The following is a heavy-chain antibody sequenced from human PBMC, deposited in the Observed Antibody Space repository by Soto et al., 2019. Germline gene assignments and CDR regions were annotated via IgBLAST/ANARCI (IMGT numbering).Heavy chain of an antibody. D-gene: IGHD3-10*01. CDR1: GGSISSGGYY. V-gene: IGHV4-31*03. J-gene: IGHJ6*03. CDR3: ARQLGEPSYYYYYFMAV. CDR2: IYYSGST. Sequence: SETLSLTCTVSGGSISSGGYYWSWIRQHPGKGLEWIGYIYYSGSTYYNPSLKSRVTISVDTSKNQFSLKLSSVTAADTAVYYCARQLGEPSYYYYYFMAVWGKGTTVTVSS.